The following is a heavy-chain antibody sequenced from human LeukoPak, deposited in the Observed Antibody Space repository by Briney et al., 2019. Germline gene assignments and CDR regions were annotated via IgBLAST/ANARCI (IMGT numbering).Heavy chain of an antibody. D-gene: IGHD3-3*01. J-gene: IGHJ5*02. CDR3: ARGQERFLEWLLPTYNWFDP. Sequence: KPSETLSLTCAVYGGSFSGYYWSWIRQPPGKGLEWIGEINHSGSTNYNPPLKSRVTISVDTSKNQFSLKLSSVTAADTAVYYCARGQERFLEWLLPTYNWFDPWGQGTLVTVSS. V-gene: IGHV4-34*01. CDR1: GGSFSGYY. CDR2: INHSGST.